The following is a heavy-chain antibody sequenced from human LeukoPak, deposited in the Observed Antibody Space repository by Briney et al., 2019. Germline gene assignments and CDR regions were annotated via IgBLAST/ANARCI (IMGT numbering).Heavy chain of an antibody. D-gene: IGHD3-10*01. Sequence: SVKVSCKASRGTLSSYLISWVRQAPGQGLEGVGGIIPIFGTENYAQKLQGRVTISADESTSTDYMELSRLISEDTAVYYCARYDYYGSGSYSFDPWGQGTLVTVSS. CDR2: IIPIFGTE. V-gene: IGHV1-69*01. J-gene: IGHJ5*02. CDR3: ARYDYYGSGSYSFDP. CDR1: RGTLSSYL.